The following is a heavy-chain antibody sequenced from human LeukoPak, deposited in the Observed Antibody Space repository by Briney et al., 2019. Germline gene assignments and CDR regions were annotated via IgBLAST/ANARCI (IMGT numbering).Heavy chain of an antibody. J-gene: IGHJ4*02. CDR1: GFTFSDYY. D-gene: IGHD2-21*01. CDR2: ISSSGSTI. V-gene: IGHV3-11*01. CDR3: ARAPVTSCRGAFCYPFDL. Sequence: GGSLSLSCAASGFTFSDYYMSWLRQAPGKGLEWHSYISSSGSTIYYADSVRGPFTIYRDNFRNTLYLQMNRLRVEDAALYYCARAPVTSCRGAFCYPFDLWGQGVLVTVSS.